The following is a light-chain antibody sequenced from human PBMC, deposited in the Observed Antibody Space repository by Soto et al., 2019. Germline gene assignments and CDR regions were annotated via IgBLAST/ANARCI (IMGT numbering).Light chain of an antibody. V-gene: IGLV2-14*03. CDR1: SSDVGGYNY. J-gene: IGLJ1*01. Sequence: QSALTQPASVSASPGQSITISCTGTSSDVGGYNYVSWYQQQPGKAPKLMIYDVSNRPSGVSNRFSGSKSGNTASLTISGLQAEDEADYYCSSYTSSSTYVFGTGTKLTVL. CDR2: DVS. CDR3: SSYTSSSTYV.